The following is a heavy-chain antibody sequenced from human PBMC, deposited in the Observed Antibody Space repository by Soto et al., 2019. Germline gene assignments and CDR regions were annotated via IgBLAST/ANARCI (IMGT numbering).Heavy chain of an antibody. V-gene: IGHV4-4*07. CDR1: GGTISCYY. D-gene: IGHD3-3*01. CDR2: IYSSGNT. J-gene: IGHJ5*02. CDR3: ARGQRFSDWFDP. Sequence: SETLSLTCSVSGGTISCYYWTWIRQPAGKGLEWIGRIYSSGNTKYNPSLQSRVTMSLDTSNNQFSLRLTSVTAADTAVYYCARGQRFSDWFDPWGQGTLVTVSS.